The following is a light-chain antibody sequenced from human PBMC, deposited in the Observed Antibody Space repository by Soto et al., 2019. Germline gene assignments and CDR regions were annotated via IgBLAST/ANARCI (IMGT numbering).Light chain of an antibody. CDR2: GAS. CDR1: QSVSSN. CDR3: QQYNNWPMYT. J-gene: IGKJ2*01. Sequence: EIVMTQSPATLSVSPGERATLSCRASQSVSSNLAWYQQKPGQAPRLLIYGASTRATGIPARFSGSGSGTEFTLTISSLQSEDCAVYYCQQYNNWPMYTCGQGTKLEIK. V-gene: IGKV3-15*01.